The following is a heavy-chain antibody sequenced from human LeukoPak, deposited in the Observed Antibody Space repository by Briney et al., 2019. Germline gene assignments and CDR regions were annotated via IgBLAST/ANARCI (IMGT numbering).Heavy chain of an antibody. D-gene: IGHD2-21*01. CDR1: GFTFSIYS. CDR3: ARVAPGHDIGRGYFDY. Sequence: PGGSLRLSCAASGFTFSIYSMNWVRQATGKGLEWVSYITSNSGTIYNTDSVKGRFTISRDNAKNSLYLQMNSLRAEDTAVYYCARVAPGHDIGRGYFDYWGQGTLVTVSS. CDR2: ITSNSGTI. J-gene: IGHJ4*02. V-gene: IGHV3-48*01.